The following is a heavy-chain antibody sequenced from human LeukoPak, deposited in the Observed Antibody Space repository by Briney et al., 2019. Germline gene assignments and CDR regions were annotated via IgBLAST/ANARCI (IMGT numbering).Heavy chain of an antibody. CDR2: IRGNGGGT. J-gene: IGHJ4*02. V-gene: IGHV3-23*01. Sequence: PGMSLRLSCEASGFTFSAYAMIWVRQAPGKGLEWVSAIRGNGGGTYYADSVKGRFTISRDNSKNTLYLQMNSLRDEDTALYYCAKAGIGVVGYFDYWGQGTLVTVSS. CDR3: AKAGIGVVGYFDY. CDR1: GFTFSAYA. D-gene: IGHD6-19*01.